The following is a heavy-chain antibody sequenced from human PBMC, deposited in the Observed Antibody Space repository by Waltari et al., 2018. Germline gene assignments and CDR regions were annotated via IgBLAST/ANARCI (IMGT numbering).Heavy chain of an antibody. CDR3: AKRVDEGTLGD. CDR2: IRGSGGST. D-gene: IGHD3-3*01. Sequence: EVQLVEHGGGLVQPRGSRRLSCAASASTFSSYAMSWARQAPGKGLEWVSAIRGSGGSTYYADSVKGRFTISRDNSKNTLYLQMNSLRAEDTAVYYCAKRVDEGTLGDWGQGTLVTVSS. CDR1: ASTFSSYA. V-gene: IGHV3-23*04. J-gene: IGHJ4*02.